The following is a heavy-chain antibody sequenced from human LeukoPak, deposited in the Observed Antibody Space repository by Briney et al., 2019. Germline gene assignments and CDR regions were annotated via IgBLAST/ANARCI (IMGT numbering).Heavy chain of an antibody. J-gene: IGHJ4*02. CDR2: ISYDGSNK. CDR3: AKDWEYCSGGSCLLSRGLIDY. Sequence: AGGSLRLSCAASGFTFNNYGMHWVRQAPGKGLEWVAVISYDGSNKYYADSVKGRFTISRDNSKNTLYLQMNSLRAEDTAVYYCAKDWEYCSGGSCLLSRGLIDYWGQGTLVTVSS. D-gene: IGHD2-15*01. V-gene: IGHV3-30*18. CDR1: GFTFNNYG.